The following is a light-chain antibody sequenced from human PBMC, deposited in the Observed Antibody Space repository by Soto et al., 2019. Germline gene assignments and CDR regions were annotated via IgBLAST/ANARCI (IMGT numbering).Light chain of an antibody. CDR2: GAS. CDR3: QQCNKWPLT. V-gene: IGKV3-15*01. CDR1: QSVSTD. J-gene: IGKJ4*02. Sequence: EPVMTQSPATLSVSPGERATLSCRASQSVSTDLAWYKQKRGQTPRLLIYGASSRATGIPDRINGSGSGTEFTLAISSLQSEDLSVYYCQQCNKWPLTVGGGTKVDIK.